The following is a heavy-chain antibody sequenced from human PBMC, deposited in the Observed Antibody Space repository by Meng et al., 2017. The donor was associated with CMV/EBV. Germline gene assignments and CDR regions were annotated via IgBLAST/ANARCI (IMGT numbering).Heavy chain of an antibody. D-gene: IGHD6-19*01. CDR2: INHSGST. CDR3: ARQRSSGWLYYYYGMDV. Sequence: GSLRLSCAAYGGSFSGYYWSWIRQPPGKGLEWIGEINHSGSTNYNPSLKSRVTISVDTSKNQFSLKLSSVTAADTAVYYCARQRSSGWLYYYYGMDVWGQGTTVTVSS. V-gene: IGHV4-34*01. CDR1: GGSFSGYY. J-gene: IGHJ6*02.